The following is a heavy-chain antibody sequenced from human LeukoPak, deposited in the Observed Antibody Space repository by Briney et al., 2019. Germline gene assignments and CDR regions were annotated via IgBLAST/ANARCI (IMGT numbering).Heavy chain of an antibody. D-gene: IGHD3-22*01. CDR2: ISGSGGST. CDR1: GFTFSSYA. J-gene: IGHJ4*02. V-gene: IGHV3-23*01. CDR3: AKDRGLTMIVVNVFDS. Sequence: PGGSLRLSCAASGFTFSSYAMNCVRQAPGKGLESVSPISGSGGSTYYADSVQGRFTISRDNSKNTLYLQMNSLRAEDTAVYYCAKDRGLTMIVVNVFDSWGQGTLVTVSS.